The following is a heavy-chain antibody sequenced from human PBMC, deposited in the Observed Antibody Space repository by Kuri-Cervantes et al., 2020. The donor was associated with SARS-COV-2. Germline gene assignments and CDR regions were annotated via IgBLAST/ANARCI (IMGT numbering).Heavy chain of an antibody. CDR3: ARDPYHYGDYPDY. V-gene: IGHV3-30*04. D-gene: IGHD3-16*01. Sequence: GGSLRLSCAASGFTFSSYAMHWVRQAPGKGLEWVAVISYDGSNKYYADSVKGRFTISRDNSKNTLYLQMNSLRAEDTAVYYCARDPYHYGDYPDYWGQGTLVTVSS. J-gene: IGHJ4*02. CDR2: ISYDGSNK. CDR1: GFTFSSYA.